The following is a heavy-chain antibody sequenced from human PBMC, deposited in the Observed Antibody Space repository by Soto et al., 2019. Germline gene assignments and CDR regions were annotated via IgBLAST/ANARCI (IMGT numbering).Heavy chain of an antibody. CDR1: GYTFTSYY. J-gene: IGHJ4*02. Sequence: GASVKVSCKASGYTFTSYYMHWVRQAPGQGLEWMGIINPSGGSTSYAQKFQGRVTMTRDTSTSTVYMELSSLRSEDTAVYYCARAYCSGGSCYPWDYWGQGTLVTVSS. D-gene: IGHD2-15*01. CDR2: INPSGGST. V-gene: IGHV1-46*01. CDR3: ARAYCSGGSCYPWDY.